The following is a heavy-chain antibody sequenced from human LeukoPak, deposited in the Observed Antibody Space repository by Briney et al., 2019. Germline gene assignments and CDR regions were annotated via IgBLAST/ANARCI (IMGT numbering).Heavy chain of an antibody. Sequence: SETLSLTCVVSGGSISSNNRWSWIRQPPEQGLEWIGEIYHSGSTNYSPSLKRRVTISVDKSKNQFSLKLSSVTAADTAVYYCAREDSASYDSAFDIWGQGTLVSVSS. D-gene: IGHD1-26*01. V-gene: IGHV4-4*02. CDR1: GGSISSNNR. J-gene: IGHJ3*02. CDR3: AREDSASYDSAFDI. CDR2: IYHSGST.